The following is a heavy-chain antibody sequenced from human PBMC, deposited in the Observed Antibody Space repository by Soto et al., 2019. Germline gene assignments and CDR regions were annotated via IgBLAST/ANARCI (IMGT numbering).Heavy chain of an antibody. CDR2: IYYSGST. J-gene: IGHJ4*02. D-gene: IGHD3-22*01. Sequence: SETLSLTCTVSGGSISSGDYYWSWIRQPPGKGLEWIGYIYYSGSTYYNPSLKSRVTISVDTSKNQFSLKLSSVTAADTAVYYCARLYYYDSSGYHYFDYWGQGTLVTVSS. V-gene: IGHV4-30-4*01. CDR1: GGSISSGDYY. CDR3: ARLYYYDSSGYHYFDY.